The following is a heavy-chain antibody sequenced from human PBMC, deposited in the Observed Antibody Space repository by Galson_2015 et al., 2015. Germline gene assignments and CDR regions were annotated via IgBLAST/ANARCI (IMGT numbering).Heavy chain of an antibody. CDR2: ISYDGSNK. CDR3: AKDLEIAVAGNPDY. CDR1: GFIFSSYG. D-gene: IGHD6-19*01. J-gene: IGHJ4*02. Sequence: SLRLSCAASGFIFSSYGMHWVRQAPGKGLEWGAVISYDGSNKYYADSVKGRFTISRDNSKNTLYLQMNSLRAEDTAVYYCAKDLEIAVAGNPDYWGQGTLVTVSS. V-gene: IGHV3-30*18.